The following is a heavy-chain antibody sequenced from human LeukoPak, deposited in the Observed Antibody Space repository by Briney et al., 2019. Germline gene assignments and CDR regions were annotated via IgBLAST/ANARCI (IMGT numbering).Heavy chain of an antibody. Sequence: GGSLRLSCAASGFTFSNAWMSWVRQAPGKGREWVGRIKSKTDGGTTDYAAPVKGRFTLSRDDSKNTLYLQMNSLKTEDTAGYYGTAEVLVDIVATDYWVQGTLVTVPS. J-gene: IGHJ4*02. CDR1: GFTFSNAW. D-gene: IGHD5-12*01. V-gene: IGHV3-15*01. CDR2: IKSKTDGGTT. CDR3: TAEVLVDIVATDY.